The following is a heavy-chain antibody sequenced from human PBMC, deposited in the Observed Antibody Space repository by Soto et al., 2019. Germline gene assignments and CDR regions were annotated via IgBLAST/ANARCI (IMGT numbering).Heavy chain of an antibody. Sequence: GGSLRLSCAASGFSFSDYYMDWVRQVPGKGLEWVGRTRNKANSYTAEYAPSVKGRFSISRHDSEDSMYLQMNSLKTEDTAVYYCARDTGGSYDYWGQGALVTVSS. D-gene: IGHD1-26*01. CDR3: ARDTGGSYDY. CDR2: TRNKANSYTA. V-gene: IGHV3-72*01. CDR1: GFSFSDYY. J-gene: IGHJ4*02.